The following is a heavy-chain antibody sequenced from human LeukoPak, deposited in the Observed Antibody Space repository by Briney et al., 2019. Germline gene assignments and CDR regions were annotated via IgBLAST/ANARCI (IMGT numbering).Heavy chain of an antibody. Sequence: GGSLRLSCTVSGFTVSSNSTSWVRQAPGKGLEWVSFIYSDNTHYSDSVKGRFTISRDNSKNTLYLQMNSLRAEDTAVYYCARALKITMVRGVIFNAFDIWGQGTMVTVPS. D-gene: IGHD3-10*01. CDR2: IYSDNT. CDR3: ARALKITMVRGVIFNAFDI. J-gene: IGHJ3*02. V-gene: IGHV3-53*05. CDR1: GFTVSSNS.